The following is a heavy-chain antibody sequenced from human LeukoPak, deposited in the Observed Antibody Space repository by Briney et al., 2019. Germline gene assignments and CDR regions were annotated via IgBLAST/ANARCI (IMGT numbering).Heavy chain of an antibody. D-gene: IGHD2-2*01. Sequence: SGTLSLTCAISGASISSTNWWIWVRQPPGKGLEWIGEMHHSGRTNYNPSLKSRITISVDKSKNQVFLRLNSVAAADTALYYCARAQEGCSRASCYLEPWGQGTLVTVSS. CDR3: ARAQEGCSRASCYLEP. CDR1: GASISSTNW. CDR2: MHHSGRT. V-gene: IGHV4-4*02. J-gene: IGHJ5*02.